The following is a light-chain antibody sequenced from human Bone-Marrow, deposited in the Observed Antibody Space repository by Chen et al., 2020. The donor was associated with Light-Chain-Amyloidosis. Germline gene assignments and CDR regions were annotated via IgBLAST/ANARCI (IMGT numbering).Light chain of an antibody. Sequence: EIVLTHSTGTLSLSPGERATLSCRASQSVSSSYLAWYQQKPGQAPRLLIYGASSRATGIPDRFSGSGSGTDFTLTISRLEPEDFAVYYCQQYGSSPPITFGGVTKVEIK. CDR1: QSVSSSY. CDR3: QQYGSSPPIT. J-gene: IGKJ4*01. CDR2: GAS. V-gene: IGKV3-20*01.